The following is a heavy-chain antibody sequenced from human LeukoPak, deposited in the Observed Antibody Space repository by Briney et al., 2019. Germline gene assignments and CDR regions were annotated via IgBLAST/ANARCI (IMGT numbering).Heavy chain of an antibody. CDR1: GFTFSSYA. D-gene: IGHD3-3*01. CDR2: ISGSGGST. J-gene: IGHJ4*02. CDR3: AKTPGFYGPFDY. V-gene: IGHV3-23*01. Sequence: PGGSLRLSCAASGFTFSSYAMSWVRQAPGKGLEWVSAISGSGGSTYYADSVKGRFIISRDNSKNTLYLQMDSLRAEDTAVYYCAKTPGFYGPFDYWGQGTLVTVSS.